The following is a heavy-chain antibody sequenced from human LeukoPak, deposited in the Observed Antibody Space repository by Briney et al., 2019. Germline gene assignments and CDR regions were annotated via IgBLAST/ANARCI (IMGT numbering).Heavy chain of an antibody. CDR3: ARATVLRYFDSLHMDV. V-gene: IGHV4-4*07. CDR2: IYYSGST. D-gene: IGHD3-9*01. Sequence: KPSETLSLTCTVSGGSISSYYWSWIRQPAGKGLEWIGSIYYSGSTYYNPSLKSRVTISVDTSKNQFSLKLSSVIAADTAVYYCARATVLRYFDSLHMDVWGKGTTVTISS. J-gene: IGHJ6*03. CDR1: GGSISSYY.